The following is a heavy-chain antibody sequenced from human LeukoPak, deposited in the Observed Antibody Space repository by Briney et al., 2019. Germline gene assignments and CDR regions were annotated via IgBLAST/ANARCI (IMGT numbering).Heavy chain of an antibody. Sequence: ASVKVSCKASGGTFSSYGISLVRQAPGQGLEWMGWISAYNGNTNYAQKLQGRVTMTTDTSTSTAYMELRSLRSDDTAVYYCARDQFIVVVVAALFERAWFDPWGQGTLVTVSS. D-gene: IGHD2-15*01. J-gene: IGHJ5*02. V-gene: IGHV1-18*01. CDR2: ISAYNGNT. CDR1: GGTFSSYG. CDR3: ARDQFIVVVVAALFERAWFDP.